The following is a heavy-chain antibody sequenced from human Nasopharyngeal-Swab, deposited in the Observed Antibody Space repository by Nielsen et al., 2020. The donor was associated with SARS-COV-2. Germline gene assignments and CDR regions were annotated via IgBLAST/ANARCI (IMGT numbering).Heavy chain of an antibody. CDR3: AKDRGCSGGSCYVHWFFDL. J-gene: IGHJ2*01. D-gene: IGHD2-15*01. Sequence: GGSLRLSCAASGITFSGYAMSWVRQAPGKGLEWVSGIGGSGGRTYYADSVKGQFTISRDNSKNTLYLQMHSLRADDTAVYYCAKDRGCSGGSCYVHWFFDLWGRGTLVTVSS. CDR1: GITFSGYA. CDR2: IGGSGGRT. V-gene: IGHV3-23*01.